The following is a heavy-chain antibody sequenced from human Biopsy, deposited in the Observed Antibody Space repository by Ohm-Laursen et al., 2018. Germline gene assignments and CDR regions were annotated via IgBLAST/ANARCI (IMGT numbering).Heavy chain of an antibody. V-gene: IGHV4-59*03. Sequence: SETLSLTCTVSDDSISGYYWSWIRQAPGKGLEWIGFIYYTGKTKSNPSLKSRLTMSVDTSKNQFSLNLTTVTTADTAVYYCAKNSGYSHDYWGPGILVTVPS. D-gene: IGHD3-22*01. CDR3: AKNSGYSHDY. CDR1: DDSISGYY. CDR2: IYYTGKT. J-gene: IGHJ4*01.